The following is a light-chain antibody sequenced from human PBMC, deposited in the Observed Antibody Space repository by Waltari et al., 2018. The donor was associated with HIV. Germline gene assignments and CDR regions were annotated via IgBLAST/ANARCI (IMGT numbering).Light chain of an antibody. CDR2: DAS. CDR1: QFISTS. V-gene: IGKV1-12*01. CDR3: QQANSFPHT. J-gene: IGKJ2*01. Sequence: DIQMTQSPSSMSASVGDEVTITCRATQFISTSLAWYQQRPNRAPKLLIFDASRLQSGAPSRFSGRGSGTQFTLTTNSLQPEDVATYYCQQANSFPHTFGQGT.